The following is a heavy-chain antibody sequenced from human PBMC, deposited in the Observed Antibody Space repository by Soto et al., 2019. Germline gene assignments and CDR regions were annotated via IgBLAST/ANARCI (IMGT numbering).Heavy chain of an antibody. CDR3: ARESEDLTSNFDY. Sequence: RLPCVASRFSLTRHSLFPALSPPENGLECVSSISSTTNYIYYAGSMKGRFTVSRDNAKNSVYLERNSLSAEDTAVYYCARESEDLTSNFDYWGQGTLITVSS. CDR1: RFSLTRHS. CDR2: ISSTTNYI. V-gene: IGHV3-21*01. J-gene: IGHJ4*02.